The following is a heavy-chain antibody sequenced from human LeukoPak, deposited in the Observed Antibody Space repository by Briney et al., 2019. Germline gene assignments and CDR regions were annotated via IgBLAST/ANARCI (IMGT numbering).Heavy chain of an antibody. CDR1: GFTLSSYA. CDR3: AKSDCSSTSCSLFDY. J-gene: IGHJ4*02. V-gene: IGHV3-23*01. D-gene: IGHD2-2*01. CDR2: ISGGGNNA. Sequence: GGSLRLSCAASGFTLSSYAMGWVRQAPGKGLEWVSTISGGGNNACYADSVKGRFSISRDNSRNTLFLQMNSLRAEDTAVYYCAKSDCSSTSCSLFDYWGQGTLVTVSS.